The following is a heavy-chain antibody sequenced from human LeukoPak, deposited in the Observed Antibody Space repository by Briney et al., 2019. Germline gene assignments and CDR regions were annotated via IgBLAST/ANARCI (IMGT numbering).Heavy chain of an antibody. CDR1: GGSFSGYY. Sequence: SETLSLTCAVYGGSFSGYYWTWIRQPPGKGLEWIGEINHSGSTNYNPSLKSRVTISVDTSKNQFALKLSSVTAADTAVYYCASQQLVRSNWFDPWGQGTLVTVYS. CDR3: ASQQLVRSNWFDP. CDR2: INHSGST. V-gene: IGHV4-34*01. D-gene: IGHD6-13*01. J-gene: IGHJ5*02.